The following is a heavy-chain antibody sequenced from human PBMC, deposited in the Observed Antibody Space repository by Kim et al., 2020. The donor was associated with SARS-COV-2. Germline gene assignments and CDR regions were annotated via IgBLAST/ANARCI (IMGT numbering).Heavy chain of an antibody. CDR1: GGSIRSYY. CDR3: ARGSRAGYYNMDV. D-gene: IGHD2-2*01. Sequence: SETLSLTCTVSGGSIRSYYWSWIRQPPGKGLEWIGYIYFSGSTSYNPSLQSRVTISVDTSKNEFSLKLTSVTAADTAVYYCARGSRAGYYNMDVWGQGITVTVSS. V-gene: IGHV4-59*01. J-gene: IGHJ6*02. CDR2: IYFSGST.